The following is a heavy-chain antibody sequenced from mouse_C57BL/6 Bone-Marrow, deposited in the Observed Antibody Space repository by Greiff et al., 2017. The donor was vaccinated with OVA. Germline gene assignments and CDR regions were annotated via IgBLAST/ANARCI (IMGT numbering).Heavy chain of an antibody. J-gene: IGHJ2*01. CDR3: ARDRTANFDY. CDR2: IDPNSGGT. CDR1: GYTFTSYW. Sequence: QVQLQQPGAELVKPGASVKLSCKASGYTFTSYWMHWVKQRPGRGLEWIGRIDPNSGGTKYNEKFKGKATLTVDKPSSTAYMHLSSLTSEDSAVYYCARDRTANFDYWGQGTTLTVSS. V-gene: IGHV1-72*01. D-gene: IGHD3-3*01.